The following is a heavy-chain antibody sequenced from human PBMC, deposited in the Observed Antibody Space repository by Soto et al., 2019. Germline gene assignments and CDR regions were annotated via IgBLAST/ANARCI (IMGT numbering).Heavy chain of an antibody. CDR3: VKKPFDFWSGLVGNWFDP. V-gene: IGHV3-30*18. CDR1: GFTFGNFG. CDR2: ISHDGDDR. D-gene: IGHD3-3*01. Sequence: QVQLVESGGGVVQPGGSLRLSCSASGFTFGNFGMHWVRQAPGKGLEWVALISHDGDDRRYSDSVQGRFTISRDDSKNTLYLQMSSLRDDDTAVYYCVKKPFDFWSGLVGNWFDPWGQGTLVTVSS. J-gene: IGHJ5*02.